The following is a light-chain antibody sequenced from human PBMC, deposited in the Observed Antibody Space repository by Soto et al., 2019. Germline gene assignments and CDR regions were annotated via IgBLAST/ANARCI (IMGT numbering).Light chain of an antibody. CDR1: SSDVVTYNL. V-gene: IGLV2-23*01. CDR2: EGT. Sequence: QSVLTQPASVSGSPGQSISISCTGTSSDVVTYNLVSWYQQHPGKAPTVLIYEGTKRPSGVSNRFSGSKSGNTASLTISGLQTEDEADYYCYSFAGSTTLSYVFGKGTKVTVL. CDR3: YSFAGSTTLSYV. J-gene: IGLJ1*01.